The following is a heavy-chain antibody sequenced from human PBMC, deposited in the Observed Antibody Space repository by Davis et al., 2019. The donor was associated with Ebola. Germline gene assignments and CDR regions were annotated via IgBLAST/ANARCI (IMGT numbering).Heavy chain of an antibody. CDR2: ITNSGTST. J-gene: IGHJ4*02. D-gene: IGHD3-16*01. CDR3: AKEVGHNWGYFDY. Sequence: GESLKISCVASGFTYSDYAMSWVRQAPGKGLEWVSSITNSGTSTYYADSVKCRFYISRDNSKNTLSLQMNSLRAENTALYYCAKEVGHNWGYFDYWGQGTLVTVSS. CDR1: GFTYSDYA. V-gene: IGHV3-23*01.